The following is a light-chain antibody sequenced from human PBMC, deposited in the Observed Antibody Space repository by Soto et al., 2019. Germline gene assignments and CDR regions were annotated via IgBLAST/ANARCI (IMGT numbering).Light chain of an antibody. V-gene: IGLV2-23*02. CDR2: EVN. J-gene: IGLJ3*02. Sequence: QSALTQPASVSGSPGQSITISCTGTSSDVGSYNLVSWYQQHPGKAPKLMIYEVNRRPSGVSDRFSGSKSGNTASLTISGLQAEDEADYYCCSYAGTATFRVFGGGTKLTVL. CDR3: CSYAGTATFRV. CDR1: SSDVGSYNL.